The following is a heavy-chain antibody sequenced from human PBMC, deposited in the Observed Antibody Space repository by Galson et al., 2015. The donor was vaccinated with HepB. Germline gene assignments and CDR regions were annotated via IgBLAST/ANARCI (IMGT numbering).Heavy chain of an antibody. CDR1: GGSFSGYY. CDR2: INHSGST. D-gene: IGHD3-10*01. CDR3: ARPQEQYYYGSRRPTGGAFDI. J-gene: IGHJ3*02. V-gene: IGHV4-34*01. Sequence: ETLSLTCAVYGGSFSGYYWSWIRQPPGKGLEWIGEINHSGSTNYNPSLKSRVTISVDTSKNQFSLKLSSVTAADTAVYYCARPQEQYYYGSRRPTGGAFDIWGQGTMVTVSS.